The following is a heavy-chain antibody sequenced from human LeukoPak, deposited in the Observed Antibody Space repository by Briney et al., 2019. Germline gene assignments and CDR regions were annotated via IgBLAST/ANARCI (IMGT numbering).Heavy chain of an antibody. V-gene: IGHV1-8*01. CDR2: MNPNSGNT. Sequence: ASVKVSCKASGYTFTSYDINWVRQATGQGLEWMGWMNPNSGNTGYAQKFQGRVTMTRNTSISTAYMELSSLRSEDTAVYYCAREEEMVYGDFGYWGQGTLVTVSS. D-gene: IGHD2-8*01. CDR3: AREEEMVYGDFGY. J-gene: IGHJ4*02. CDR1: GYTFTSYD.